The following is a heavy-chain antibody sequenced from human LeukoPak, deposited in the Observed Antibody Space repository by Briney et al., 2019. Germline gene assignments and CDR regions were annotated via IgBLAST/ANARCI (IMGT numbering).Heavy chain of an antibody. J-gene: IGHJ4*02. D-gene: IGHD3-22*01. V-gene: IGHV1-2*04. CDR1: GYTFTSYA. CDR3: ARVNYYYDSSGAFDY. CDR2: INPNSGGT. Sequence: ASVKVSCKASGYTFTSYAMNWVRQAPGQGLEWMGWINPNSGGTNYAQKFQGWVTMTRDTSISTAYMELSRLRSDDTAVYYCARVNYYYDSSGAFDYWGQGTLVTVSS.